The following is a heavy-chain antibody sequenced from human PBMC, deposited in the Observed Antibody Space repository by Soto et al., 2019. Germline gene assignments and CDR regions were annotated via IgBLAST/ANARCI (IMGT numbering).Heavy chain of an antibody. V-gene: IGHV2-5*02. Sequence: VSGPTLVNPTQTLTLTCTFSGFSLSTSGVGVGWIRQPPGKALEWLALIYWDDDKRYSPSLKSRLTITKDTSKNQVVLTMTNLDPVDTATYYCATMMDSQDAFDIWGQGTMVTVSS. CDR3: ATMMDSQDAFDI. J-gene: IGHJ3*02. D-gene: IGHD3-22*01. CDR1: GFSLSTSGVG. CDR2: IYWDDDK.